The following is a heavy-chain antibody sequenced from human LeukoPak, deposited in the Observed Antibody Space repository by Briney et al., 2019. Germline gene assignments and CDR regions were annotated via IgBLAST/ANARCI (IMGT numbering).Heavy chain of an antibody. V-gene: IGHV4-4*07. CDR3: ARVIGYCSSGSCYSQVFYDAFDI. J-gene: IGHJ3*02. CDR1: GGSISSYY. CDR2: IYTSGST. D-gene: IGHD2-15*01. Sequence: SETLSLTCTVSGGSISSYYWSWIRQPAGKGLEWIGRIYTSGSTNYNPSLKSRVTMSVDTSKNQFSLKLSSVTAADTAVYYCARVIGYCSSGSCYSQVFYDAFDIWGQGTMVTVSS.